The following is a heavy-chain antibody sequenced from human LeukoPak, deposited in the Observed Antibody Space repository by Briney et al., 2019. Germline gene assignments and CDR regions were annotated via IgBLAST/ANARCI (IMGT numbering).Heavy chain of an antibody. V-gene: IGHV4-38-2*01. CDR1: GYSISSGYY. J-gene: IGHJ4*02. CDR3: ASFFSMVRGVPFDY. CDR2: IYHSGST. Sequence: PSETLSLTCAVSGYSISSGYYWGWIRQPPGKGLEWIGSIYHSGSTYYNPSLKSRVPISVDTSKNQFSLKLSSVTAADTAVYYCASFFSMVRGVPFDYWGQGTLVTVSS. D-gene: IGHD3-10*01.